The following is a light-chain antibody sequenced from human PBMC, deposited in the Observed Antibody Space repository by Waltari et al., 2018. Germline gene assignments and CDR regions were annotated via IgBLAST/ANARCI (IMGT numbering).Light chain of an antibody. CDR2: SAS. J-gene: IGKJ2*03. CDR3: QQYSSVPYS. V-gene: IGKV1-13*02. CDR1: QGISTS. Sequence: IQLTQSPSSLSASAVGTVTITCRASQGISTSLGWYQQKPGQSPKRLIHSASKLETGVPSRFSGSGSGTDFTLTISSLQPEDFTTYYCQQYSSVPYSFGHGTKVEIK.